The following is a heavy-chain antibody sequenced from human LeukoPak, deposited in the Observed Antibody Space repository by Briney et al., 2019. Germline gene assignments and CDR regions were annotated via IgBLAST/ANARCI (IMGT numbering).Heavy chain of an antibody. CDR1: GFTLNTNY. CDR2: IYAGGNT. D-gene: IGHD6-13*01. V-gene: IGHV3-66*01. Sequence: GGSLRLSCAASGFTLNTNYMNWVRQVPGKGLEWVSVIYAGGNTYYADSVKERFTFSRDNSRNTLYLQMNSLRGDDTAVYYCAREVYSSTWFDLWGQGTLVTVSS. J-gene: IGHJ4*02. CDR3: AREVYSSTWFDL.